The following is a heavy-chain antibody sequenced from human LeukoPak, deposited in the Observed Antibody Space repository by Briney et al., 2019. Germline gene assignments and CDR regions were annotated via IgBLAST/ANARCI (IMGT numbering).Heavy chain of an antibody. Sequence: PSETLSLTCTVSGGSISSYYWSWIRQPPGKGLEWIGYIYYSGSTIYNPSLKSRVTISVDTSKNQFSLKLSSVTAADTAVYYCAREVITMVRGVIITHWFDPWGQGTLVTVSS. CDR1: GGSISSYY. CDR3: AREVITMVRGVIITHWFDP. J-gene: IGHJ5*02. V-gene: IGHV4-59*01. D-gene: IGHD3-10*01. CDR2: IYYSGST.